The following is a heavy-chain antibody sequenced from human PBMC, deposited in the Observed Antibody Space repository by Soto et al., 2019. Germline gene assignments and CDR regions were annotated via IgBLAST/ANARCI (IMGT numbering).Heavy chain of an antibody. CDR1: GDSISGVNW. Sequence: SETLSLTCAVSGDSISGVNWWSWVRQSPGKGLEYIGEISHTGHTKYHPSLQSRVTISKDESKNQISLNLTSVTAAGTAVYYCPRKNIRVAGATWGEGIVGTVPS. J-gene: IGHJ4*02. CDR2: ISHTGHT. D-gene: IGHD2-15*01. CDR3: PRKNIRVAGAT. V-gene: IGHV4-4*02.